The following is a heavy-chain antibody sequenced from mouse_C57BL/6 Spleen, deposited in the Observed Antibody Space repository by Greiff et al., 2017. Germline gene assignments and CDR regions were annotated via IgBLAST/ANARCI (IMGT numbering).Heavy chain of an antibody. CDR1: GYTFTSYW. J-gene: IGHJ4*01. CDR2: IHPNSGST. Sequence: QVQLQQPGAELVKPGASVKLSCKASGYTFTSYWMHWVKQRPGPGLEWIGMIHPNSGSTNYNEKFKSKATLTVDKSSSTAYMQLSSLTSEDSAVYYCAPITTEVATDAMDDWGQGTSVTVSS. D-gene: IGHD1-1*01. CDR3: APITTEVATDAMDD. V-gene: IGHV1-64*01.